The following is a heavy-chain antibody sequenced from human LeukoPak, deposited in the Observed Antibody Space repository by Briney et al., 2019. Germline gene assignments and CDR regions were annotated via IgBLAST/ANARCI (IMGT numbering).Heavy chain of an antibody. CDR3: ARTAWGYAFDI. D-gene: IGHD7-27*01. V-gene: IGHV4-59*01. CDR2: IYYSGST. J-gene: IGHJ3*02. Sequence: WETLSLTCTVSGGSISSYYWTWIRQPPGKGLEWIGYIYYSGSTNYNPSLKGRVTISLDTSKHQFSPKLNSVTAADTAVYFCARTAWGYAFDIWGQGTMVTVSS. CDR1: GGSISSYY.